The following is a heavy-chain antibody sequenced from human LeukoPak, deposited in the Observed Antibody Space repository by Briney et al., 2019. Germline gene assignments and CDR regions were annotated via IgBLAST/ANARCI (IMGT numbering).Heavy chain of an antibody. J-gene: IGHJ4*02. D-gene: IGHD3-10*01. CDR2: INPNSGGT. V-gene: IGHV1-2*04. Sequence: ASVKVSCKASGYTFTGYYMHWVRQAPGQGLEWMGWINPNSGGTNYAQKFQGWVTMTRDMSISTAYMELSRLRSDDTAVYYCARGGSGSYYIPFDYWGQGTLVTVSS. CDR3: ARGGSGSYYIPFDY. CDR1: GYTFTGYY.